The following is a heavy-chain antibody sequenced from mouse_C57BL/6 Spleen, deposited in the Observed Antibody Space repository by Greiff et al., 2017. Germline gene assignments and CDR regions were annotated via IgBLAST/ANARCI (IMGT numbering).Heavy chain of an antibody. Sequence: EVKLQESGPGLVKPSQSLSLTCSVTGYSITSGYYWNWIRQFPGNKLEWMGYISYDGSNNYNPSLKNRISITRDTSKNQFFLKLNSVTTEDTATYYCARAYLQDYFDYWGQGTTLTVSS. D-gene: IGHD2-1*01. V-gene: IGHV3-6*01. CDR2: ISYDGSN. CDR3: ARAYLQDYFDY. CDR1: GYSITSGYY. J-gene: IGHJ2*01.